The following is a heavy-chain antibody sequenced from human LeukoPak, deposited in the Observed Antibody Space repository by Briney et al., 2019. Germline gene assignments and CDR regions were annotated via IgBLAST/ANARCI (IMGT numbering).Heavy chain of an antibody. CDR3: ARLGIAAAGTDWFDP. D-gene: IGHD6-13*01. V-gene: IGHV5-51*01. Sequence: GESLKISCKGSGYSFTSYWIGWVRRMPGKGLEWMGIIYPGDSDTRYSPSFQGQVTISADKSISTAYLQWSSLKASDTAMYYCARLGIAAAGTDWFDPWGQGTLVTVSS. CDR2: IYPGDSDT. J-gene: IGHJ5*02. CDR1: GYSFTSYW.